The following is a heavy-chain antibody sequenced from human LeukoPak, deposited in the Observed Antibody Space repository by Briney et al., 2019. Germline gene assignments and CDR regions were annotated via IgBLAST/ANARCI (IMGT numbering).Heavy chain of an antibody. CDR1: GYTFTGYG. CDR2: ISGYNGNT. D-gene: IGHD1-1*01. V-gene: IGHV1-18*04. CDR3: ARAPGAGPTRVDY. J-gene: IGHJ4*02. Sequence: GASVKVSCKASGYTFTGYGISWVRQAPGQGLEWMGWISGYNGNTHYARNFQGRVALTTDTSTGTAYMELRTLRSDDAATYYCARAPGAGPTRVDYWGQGTLVTVSS.